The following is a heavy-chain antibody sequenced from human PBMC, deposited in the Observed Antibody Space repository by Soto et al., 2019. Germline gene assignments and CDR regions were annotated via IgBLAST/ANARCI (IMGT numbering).Heavy chain of an antibody. CDR2: ISAYNGNT. V-gene: IGHV1-18*01. CDR3: ARDITIYFGCQDY. Sequence: QVQLVQSGAEVKKPGASVTVSCKASGYTFTSYGISWVRQAPGQGLEWMVWISAYNGNTNYAQPLQGRVTMTTDTSTSPAYMALRSVKSDDTAVYYCARDITIYFGCQDYWGQVTLVTVSA. J-gene: IGHJ4*02. CDR1: GYTFTSYG. D-gene: IGHD3-9*01.